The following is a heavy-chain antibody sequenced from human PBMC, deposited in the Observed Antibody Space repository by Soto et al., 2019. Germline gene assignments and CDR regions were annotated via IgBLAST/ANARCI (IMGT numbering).Heavy chain of an antibody. V-gene: IGHV1-24*01. CDR3: ARNLPGRYNWNYGDAFDI. CDR2: FDPEDGET. Sequence: ASVKVSCQVSGYTLTELSMHWVRQAPGKGLEWMGGFDPEDGETIYAQKFQGRVTMTEDTSTDTAYMELSSLRSEDTAVYYCARNLPGRYNWNYGDAFDIWGQGTMVTVSS. CDR1: GYTLTELS. D-gene: IGHD1-7*01. J-gene: IGHJ3*02.